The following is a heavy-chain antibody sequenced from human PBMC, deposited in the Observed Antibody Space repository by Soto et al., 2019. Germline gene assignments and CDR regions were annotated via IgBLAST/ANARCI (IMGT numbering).Heavy chain of an antibody. J-gene: IGHJ6*02. CDR1: GYSFTSYW. D-gene: IGHD3-10*01. CDR3: ARLSYSPHNYYNGLDA. Sequence: EVQLVQSGAEVKKPGESLKISCQGSGYSFTSYWIAWVRQMPGKGLEWMGIIYAGDSDTRYSPSFQGQVTISADKSSSTAYLQWSSLRASDTGIYYGARLSYSPHNYYNGLDAWGQGTTVTVSS. CDR2: IYAGDSDT. V-gene: IGHV5-51*01.